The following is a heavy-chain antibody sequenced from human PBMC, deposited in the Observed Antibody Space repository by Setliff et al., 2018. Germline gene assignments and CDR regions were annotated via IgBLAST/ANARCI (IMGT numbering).Heavy chain of an antibody. CDR3: ARRATYYNFWSGYYDY. D-gene: IGHD3-3*01. CDR2: IYYSGST. Sequence: SETLSLTCTVSGGSISSSSYYWGWIRQPPGKGLEWIGSIYYSGSTYYNPSLKSRVTISVDTSKNQFSLKLSSETAADTAVYYCARRATYYNFWSGYYDYWGQGTLVTVSS. CDR1: GGSISSSSYY. J-gene: IGHJ4*02. V-gene: IGHV4-39*07.